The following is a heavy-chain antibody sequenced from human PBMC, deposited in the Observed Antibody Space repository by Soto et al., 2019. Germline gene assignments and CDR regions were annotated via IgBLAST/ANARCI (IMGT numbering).Heavy chain of an antibody. CDR1: GDSINSGEYY. CDR3: ARDSVRFGPAFDH. J-gene: IGHJ4*02. V-gene: IGHV4-30-4*01. CDR2: VFYTGTAY. D-gene: IGHD3-3*01. Sequence: SETLSLTCTVSGDSINSGEYYWCWIRQPPGKGLEWIGSVFYTGTAYYYNPSLNSRVTISVDTSKNQFSLKLTSVTAADTAVYYCARDSVRFGPAFDHWGQGTLVTVSS.